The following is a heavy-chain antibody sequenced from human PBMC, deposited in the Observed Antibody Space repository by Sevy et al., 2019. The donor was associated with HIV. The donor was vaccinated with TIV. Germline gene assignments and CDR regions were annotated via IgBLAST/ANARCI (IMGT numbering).Heavy chain of an antibody. D-gene: IGHD6-19*01. CDR1: GFTFSSYA. CDR3: AREAGQQWLDDLDAFDI. V-gene: IGHV3-30-3*01. CDR2: ISYDGSNK. Sequence: GGSLRLSCAASGFTFSSYAMHWVRQAPGKGLEWVAVISYDGSNKYYADSVKGRFTSSRDNSKNTLYLQMNSLRAEDTAVYYCAREAGQQWLDDLDAFDIWGQGTMVTVSS. J-gene: IGHJ3*02.